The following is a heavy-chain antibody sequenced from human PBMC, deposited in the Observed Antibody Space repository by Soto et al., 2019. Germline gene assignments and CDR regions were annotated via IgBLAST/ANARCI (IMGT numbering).Heavy chain of an antibody. D-gene: IGHD1-26*01. CDR1: GGSFSGYY. CDR3: ARGLGGGSYYYYFDY. V-gene: IGHV4-34*01. Sequence: QVQLQQWGAGLLKPSETLSLTCAVYGGSFSGYYWSWIRQPPGKGLERIGEINPSGSTNYNPSLKSRVTISVDTSKNQFSLKLSSVTAADTAVYYCARGLGGGSYYYYFDYWGQGTLVTVSS. J-gene: IGHJ4*02. CDR2: INPSGST.